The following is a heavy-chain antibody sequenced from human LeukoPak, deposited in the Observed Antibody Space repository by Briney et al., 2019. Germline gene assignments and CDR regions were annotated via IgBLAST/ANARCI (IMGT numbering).Heavy chain of an antibody. CDR3: ARAPTYCGGDCYS. V-gene: IGHV4-34*01. Sequence: PSETLSLTCAVYGGSFSGYYWSWIRQPPGKGLEWIGEINHSGSTNYNPSLKSRVTISVDTSKNQFSLKLSSVTAADTAVYYCARAPTYCGGDCYSWGQGTLVTVSS. CDR1: GGSFSGYY. CDR2: INHSGST. J-gene: IGHJ1*01. D-gene: IGHD2-21*02.